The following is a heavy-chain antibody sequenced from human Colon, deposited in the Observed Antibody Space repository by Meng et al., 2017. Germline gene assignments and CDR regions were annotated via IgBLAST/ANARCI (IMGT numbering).Heavy chain of an antibody. D-gene: IGHD5-12*01. Sequence: QLQQSGPGLVKPSQTLSLTSAIFGDSVSSNRAVWNWIRHSPSRGLEWLGRTYYRSQWYSDYAPSVQGRITVNPDTSKNEFSLQLNAVTSDDTAVYYCARGLGGYENDYWGQGRLVTVSS. CDR2: TYYRSQWYS. V-gene: IGHV6-1*01. J-gene: IGHJ4*01. CDR3: ARGLGGYENDY. CDR1: GDSVSSNRAV.